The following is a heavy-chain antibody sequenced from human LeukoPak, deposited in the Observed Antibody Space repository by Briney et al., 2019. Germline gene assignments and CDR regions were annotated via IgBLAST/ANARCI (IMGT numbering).Heavy chain of an antibody. J-gene: IGHJ5*02. Sequence: SETLSLTCTVSGGSISSSSYYWGWIRQPPGKGLEWIGGIYYSGSTYYNPSLKSRVTISVDTSKNQFSLKLSSVTAADTAVYYCARSDVDIVATIRSSSFDPWGQGTLVTVSS. D-gene: IGHD5-12*01. CDR1: GGSISSSSYY. CDR3: ARSDVDIVATIRSSSFDP. V-gene: IGHV4-39*01. CDR2: IYYSGST.